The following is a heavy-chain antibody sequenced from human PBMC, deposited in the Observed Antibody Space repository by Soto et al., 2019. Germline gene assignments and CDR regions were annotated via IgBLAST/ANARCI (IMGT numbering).Heavy chain of an antibody. V-gene: IGHV4-59*08. D-gene: IGHD2-2*01. CDR2: IYYSGST. J-gene: IGHJ6*03. Sequence: QVQLQESGPGLVKPSETLSLTCTVSGGSISSYYWSWIRQPPGKGLEWIGYIYYSGSTNYNPSLKSLVTISVDTSKNQFSLKLSSVTAADTAVYYCARASSYPYYYYYYCMDVWGKGTTVNVSS. CDR1: GGSISSYY. CDR3: ARASSYPYYYYYYCMDV.